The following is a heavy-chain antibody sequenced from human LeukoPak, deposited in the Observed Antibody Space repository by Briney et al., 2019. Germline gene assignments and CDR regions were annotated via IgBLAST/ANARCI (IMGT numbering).Heavy chain of an antibody. J-gene: IGHJ5*02. V-gene: IGHV4-4*07. D-gene: IGHD3-3*01. Sequence: SEALSLTCTVSDGSISSYYWSWIRQPAGKGLEWIGRIYSSGSTNYNPSLKSRVTISVDTSKNQFSLKLSSVTAADTAVYYCARDVYDFWSGRNNWFDPWGQGTLVTVSS. CDR1: DGSISSYY. CDR3: ARDVYDFWSGRNNWFDP. CDR2: IYSSGST.